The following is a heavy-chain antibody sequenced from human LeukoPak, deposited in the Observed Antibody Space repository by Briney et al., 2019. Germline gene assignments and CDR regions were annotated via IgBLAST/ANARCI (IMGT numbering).Heavy chain of an antibody. J-gene: IGHJ4*02. CDR3: ARARGYSYGETPLYFDY. CDR1: GGSISSGGYY. V-gene: IGHV4-31*03. D-gene: IGHD5-18*01. Sequence: PSETLSLTCTVSGGSISSGGYYWSWIRQHPGKGLEWIGYIYYSGSTYYNPSLKSRVTISVDTSKNQFSLKLSSVTAADTAVYYCARARGYSYGETPLYFDYWGQGTLVTVSS. CDR2: IYYSGST.